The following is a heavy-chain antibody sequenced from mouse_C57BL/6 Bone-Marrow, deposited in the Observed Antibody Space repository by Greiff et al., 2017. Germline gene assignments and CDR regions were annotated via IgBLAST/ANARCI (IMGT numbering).Heavy chain of an antibody. CDR3: AKQKLLLELQGPFDY. J-gene: IGHJ2*01. D-gene: IGHD1-1*01. V-gene: IGHV2-5*01. CDR1: GFSLTSYG. Sequence: VQLQQSGPGLVQPSQSLSITCTVSGFSLTSYGVHWVRQSPGKGLEWLGVIWRGGSTDYNAAFMSRLSFPKDNSNSQVFFKMNSLQADDTAIYYCAKQKLLLELQGPFDYWGQGTTLTVSS. CDR2: IWRGGST.